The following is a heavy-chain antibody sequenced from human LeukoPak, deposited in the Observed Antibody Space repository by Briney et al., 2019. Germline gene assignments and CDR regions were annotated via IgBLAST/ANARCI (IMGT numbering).Heavy chain of an antibody. CDR2: ISYDGSNK. V-gene: IGHV3-30*03. J-gene: IGHJ1*01. CDR1: GFTFSSYG. Sequence: GGSLRLSCAASGFTFSSYGMHWVRQAPGKGLEWVAVISYDGSNKYYADSVKGRFTISRDNSKNTLYLQMNSLRAEDTAVYYCAIPPGRLDWLWEYFQHWGQGTLVTVSS. D-gene: IGHD3-9*01. CDR3: AIPPGRLDWLWEYFQH.